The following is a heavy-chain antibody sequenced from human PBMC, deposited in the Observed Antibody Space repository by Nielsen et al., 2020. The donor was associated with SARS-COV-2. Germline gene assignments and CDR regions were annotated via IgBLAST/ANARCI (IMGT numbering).Heavy chain of an antibody. V-gene: IGHV3-20*01. Sequence: GESLKISCAASGFTFDDYAMHWVRQAPGKGLEWVSGINWNGGSTGYADSVKGRFTISRDNAKNSLYLQMNSLRAEDTALYHCARGGELVDYWGQGTLVTVSS. J-gene: IGHJ4*02. CDR2: INWNGGST. CDR1: GFTFDDYA. CDR3: ARGGELVDY. D-gene: IGHD1-26*01.